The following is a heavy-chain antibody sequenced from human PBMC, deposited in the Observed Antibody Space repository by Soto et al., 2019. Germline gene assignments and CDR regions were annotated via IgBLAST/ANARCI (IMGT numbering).Heavy chain of an antibody. CDR1: GFTFSSYG. CDR2: IWFDGSNK. V-gene: IGHV3-33*01. D-gene: IGHD2-21*02. J-gene: IGHJ6*02. Sequence: QVQLVESGGGVVQPGRSLRLSCAASGFTFSSYGMHWVRQAPGKGLEWVAVIWFDGSNKYYADSVKGRFTISRDNSKNTLYLQMNSLRAEDTAVYYCARGYCGGDCYDYYYYGMDVWGQGTTVTVSS. CDR3: ARGYCGGDCYDYYYYGMDV.